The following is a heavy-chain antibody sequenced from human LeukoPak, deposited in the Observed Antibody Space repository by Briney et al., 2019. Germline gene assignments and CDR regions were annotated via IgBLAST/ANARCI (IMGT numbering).Heavy chain of an antibody. D-gene: IGHD5-12*01. CDR3: AKARGSGARIPYYYYYGMDV. Sequence: PGGSLRLSCAASGFTFSSYALSWVRQAPGKGLEWVSAISGSGGSTYYADSVKGRSTISRDNSKNTLYLQMNSLRAEDTAVYYCAKARGSGARIPYYYYYGMDVWGQGTTVTVSS. CDR2: ISGSGGST. V-gene: IGHV3-23*01. CDR1: GFTFSSYA. J-gene: IGHJ6*02.